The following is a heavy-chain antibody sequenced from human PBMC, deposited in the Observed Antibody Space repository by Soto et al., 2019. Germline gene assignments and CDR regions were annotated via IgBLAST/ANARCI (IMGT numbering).Heavy chain of an antibody. CDR1: GFSFASSW. D-gene: IGHD4-4*01. Sequence: PGESLKLSCKDSGFSFASSWIGWVRQMPGKGLEWMGVIYPGDSDTRYSPSFQGQVTISADKSISTAYLQWSSLKASDTAMYYCARGDYRVLEFWGQGTLVTVSS. J-gene: IGHJ4*02. V-gene: IGHV5-51*01. CDR3: ARGDYRVLEF. CDR2: IYPGDSDT.